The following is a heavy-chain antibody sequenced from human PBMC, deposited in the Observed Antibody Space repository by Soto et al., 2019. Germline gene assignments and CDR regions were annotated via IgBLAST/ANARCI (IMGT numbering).Heavy chain of an antibody. D-gene: IGHD2-2*01. J-gene: IGHJ6*02. CDR1: GYTFTSYA. Sequence: GASVKVSCKASGYTFTSYAMHWVRQAPGQRLEWMGWINAGNGNTKYSQKFQGRVTMTEDTSTDTAYMELSSLRSEDTAVYYCATGCSVSTSCLRNYYYGMDVWGQGTTVTVSS. V-gene: IGHV1-3*01. CDR3: ATGCSVSTSCLRNYYYGMDV. CDR2: INAGNGNT.